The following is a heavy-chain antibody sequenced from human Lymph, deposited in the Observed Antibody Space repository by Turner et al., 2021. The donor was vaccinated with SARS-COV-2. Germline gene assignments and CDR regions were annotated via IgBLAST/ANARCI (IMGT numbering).Heavy chain of an antibody. Sequence: QVQLVQSGAEVKKPGASVKVSCKVSGYTLTEVSMHWVRQAPGKGLEWMGGFEPEDGETSYAQKFQGRVTMTEDTSTDTAYMELSSLRSEDTAVYYCATGPYDFWSGPSPGYYGMDVWGQGTTVTVSS. D-gene: IGHD3-3*01. CDR1: GYTLTEVS. CDR2: FEPEDGET. V-gene: IGHV1-24*01. J-gene: IGHJ6*02. CDR3: ATGPYDFWSGPSPGYYGMDV.